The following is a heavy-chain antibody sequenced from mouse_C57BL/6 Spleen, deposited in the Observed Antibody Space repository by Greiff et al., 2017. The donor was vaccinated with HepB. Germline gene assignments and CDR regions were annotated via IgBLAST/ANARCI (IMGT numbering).Heavy chain of an antibody. D-gene: IGHD1-1*01. Sequence: QVQLQQPGAELVMPGASVKLSCKASGYTFTSYWMHWVKQRPGQGLEWIGEIDPSDSYTNYNQKFKGKSTLTVDKSSSTAYMQLSSLTSEDSAVYYCASSPYYYGSSPHWYFDVWGTGTTVTVSS. J-gene: IGHJ1*03. CDR1: GYTFTSYW. CDR3: ASSPYYYGSSPHWYFDV. V-gene: IGHV1-69*01. CDR2: IDPSDSYT.